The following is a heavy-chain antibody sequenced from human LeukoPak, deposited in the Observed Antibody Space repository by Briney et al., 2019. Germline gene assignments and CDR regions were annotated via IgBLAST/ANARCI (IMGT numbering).Heavy chain of an antibody. CDR2: INHSGST. Sequence: SETLSLTCAVYGGSFSGYYWSWIRQPPGKGLEWIGEINHSGSTNYNPFLKSRVTISVDTSKNQFSLKLSSVTAADTAVYYCARIWGRITTVRGVIRDYWGQGTLVTVSS. CDR1: GGSFSGYY. CDR3: ARIWGRITTVRGVIRDY. J-gene: IGHJ4*02. D-gene: IGHD3-10*01. V-gene: IGHV4-34*01.